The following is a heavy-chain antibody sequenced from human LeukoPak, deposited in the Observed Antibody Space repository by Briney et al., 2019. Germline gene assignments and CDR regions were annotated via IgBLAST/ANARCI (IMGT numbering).Heavy chain of an antibody. D-gene: IGHD3-16*02. CDR3: ASYTITFGGVIADAFDI. CDR1: GGSISSYY. V-gene: IGHV4-4*07. Sequence: SETLSLTCTVSGGSISSYYWSWIRQPAGKGLEWIGRIYTSGSTYYNPSLKSRVTISVDTSNNQCSLKLSSVTAADTAVYYCASYTITFGGVIADAFDIWGPRTMVTVSS. J-gene: IGHJ3*02. CDR2: IYTSGST.